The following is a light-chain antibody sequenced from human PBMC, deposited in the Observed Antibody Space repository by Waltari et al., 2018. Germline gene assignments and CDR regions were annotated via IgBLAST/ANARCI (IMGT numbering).Light chain of an antibody. CDR3: QQYNNWPPWT. CDR2: GAY. J-gene: IGKJ1*01. Sequence: EIVMTQSPATLSVSPGERDTLSCRASQSVSSNLAWYQQKPVQAPRLLIYGAYTRATGIPARFSGSGSGTEFTLTISSLQSEDFAVYYCQQYNNWPPWTFGQGTKVEIK. V-gene: IGKV3-15*01. CDR1: QSVSSN.